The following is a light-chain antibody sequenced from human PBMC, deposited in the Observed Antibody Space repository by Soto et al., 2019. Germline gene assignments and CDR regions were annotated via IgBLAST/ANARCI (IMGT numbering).Light chain of an antibody. Sequence: DVQMTQSPSTLSASVGDRVTITCRASQSVTSWLAWYQQKPGKAPKVLIYDASSFESGVPSRFSGSGSGTEFTLTISSLHPDDFATYYSHHYNSYPGTFGQGTNVEIK. CDR2: DAS. V-gene: IGKV1-5*01. J-gene: IGKJ1*01. CDR1: QSVTSW. CDR3: HHYNSYPGT.